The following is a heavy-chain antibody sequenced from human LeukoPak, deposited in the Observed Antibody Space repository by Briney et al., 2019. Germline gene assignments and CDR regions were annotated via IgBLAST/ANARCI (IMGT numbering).Heavy chain of an antibody. CDR1: GFTFSSYS. V-gene: IGHV3-48*01. CDR2: ISSSSSTI. D-gene: IGHD3-3*01. J-gene: IGHJ3*02. CDR3: ARGGDFWSGYYKASAFDI. Sequence: PGGSLRLSCAGSGFTFSSYSMNWVRQAPGKGLEWISYISSSSSTIYYADSVKGRFTISRDKAKNSLYLQMNSLRAEDTAVYYCARGGDFWSGYYKASAFDIWGQGTMVTVSS.